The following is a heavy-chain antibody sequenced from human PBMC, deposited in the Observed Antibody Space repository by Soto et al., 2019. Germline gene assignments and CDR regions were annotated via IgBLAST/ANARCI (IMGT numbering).Heavy chain of an antibody. CDR2: VNLHTGGT. Sequence: QVQPVQSGAEVKKPGDSVKVSCKASGYSFTGHYMHWVRRAPGQGLEWMGWVNLHTGGTDYAQEFQGRVTMTTATSIRTVYSDVTRLKFCHTAIYCFATNPSISLGRVYGMDLWGQGTAVTVSS. CDR1: GYSFTGHY. CDR3: ATNPSISLGRVYGMDL. D-gene: IGHD3-3*02. J-gene: IGHJ6*02. V-gene: IGHV1-2*02.